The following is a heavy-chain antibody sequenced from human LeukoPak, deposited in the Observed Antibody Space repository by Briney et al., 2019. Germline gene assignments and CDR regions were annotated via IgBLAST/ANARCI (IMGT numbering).Heavy chain of an antibody. CDR1: GYSISSGYY. CDR3: ARGGWSYYYYYYMYV. V-gene: IGHV4-38-2*01. Sequence: SETLSLTCVVSGYSISSGYYWGWIRQPPGKGLEWIGSFYHSGSTYYNSSLKSRVTISLDMSKNQFSLNLRSVAAADTALYYCARGGWSYYYYYYMYVWGKGTTVTVSS. J-gene: IGHJ6*03. CDR2: FYHSGST. D-gene: IGHD6-19*01.